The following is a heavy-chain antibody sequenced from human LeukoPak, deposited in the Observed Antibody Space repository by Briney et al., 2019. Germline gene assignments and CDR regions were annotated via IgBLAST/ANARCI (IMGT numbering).Heavy chain of an antibody. D-gene: IGHD2-15*01. Sequence: PGRSLRLSCAASGFTFSSHGMHWVRQAPGKGLEWLTIIWNDGSDKDYVDSVKGRFTASRDNFKNTLYLQMNSLRPEDTAVYYCARGCGGSPGCYIIDYWGQGTLVTVSS. J-gene: IGHJ4*02. V-gene: IGHV3-33*01. CDR1: GFTFSSHG. CDR2: IWNDGSDK. CDR3: ARGCGGSPGCYIIDY.